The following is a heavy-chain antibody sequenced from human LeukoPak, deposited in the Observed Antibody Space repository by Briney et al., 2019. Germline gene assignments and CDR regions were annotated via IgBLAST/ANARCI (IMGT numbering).Heavy chain of an antibody. V-gene: IGHV3-30*04. CDR2: ISYDGSNK. CDR1: GFTFSSYA. J-gene: IGHJ4*02. Sequence: GGSLRLSCAASGFTFSSYAMHWVRQAPGKGLEWVAVISYDGSNKYYADSVKGRFTISRDNSKNTLYLQMNSLRAEDTAVYYCAKVSGAAGITFDYWGQGTLVTVSS. CDR3: AKVSGAAGITFDY. D-gene: IGHD6-13*01.